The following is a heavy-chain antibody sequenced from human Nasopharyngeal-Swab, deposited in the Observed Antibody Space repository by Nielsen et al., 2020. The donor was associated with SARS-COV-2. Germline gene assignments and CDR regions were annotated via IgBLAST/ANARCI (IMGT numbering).Heavy chain of an antibody. J-gene: IGHJ3*02. CDR2: IVSSSSSI. Sequence: GESLKISCAASGFTFSRYDMSWVRQAPGKGLEWVSSIVSSSSSIFYADSVKGRFNISRDNAKNSLYLQMNSLRAGDTAVYYCARSYTFDIWGQGTMVTVSS. CDR3: ARSYTFDI. CDR1: GFTFSRYD. V-gene: IGHV3-21*03. D-gene: IGHD1-14*01.